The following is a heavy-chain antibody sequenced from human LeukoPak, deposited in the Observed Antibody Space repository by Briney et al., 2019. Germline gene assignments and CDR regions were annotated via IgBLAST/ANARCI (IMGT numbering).Heavy chain of an antibody. Sequence: PGGSLRLSCAASGFTFSDYYMSWIRQAPGKGLEWVSYISSSGSTIYYADSVKGRFTISRDNAKNSLYLQMNSLRAEDTAVYYCARDLRSSSWYSDFDYWGQGTLVTVSS. CDR3: ARDLRSSSWYSDFDY. CDR1: GFTFSDYY. CDR2: ISSSGSTI. V-gene: IGHV3-11*04. J-gene: IGHJ4*02. D-gene: IGHD6-13*01.